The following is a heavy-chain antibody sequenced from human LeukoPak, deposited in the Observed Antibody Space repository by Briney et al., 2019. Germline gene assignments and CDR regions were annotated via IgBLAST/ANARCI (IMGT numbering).Heavy chain of an antibody. V-gene: IGHV1-2*02. CDR3: ASAGIAAAGGFYYYYYGVDV. CDR2: INPNSGGT. J-gene: IGHJ6*02. D-gene: IGHD6-13*01. CDR1: GYTFTGYY. Sequence: ASVKVSCKASGYTFTGYYMHWVRQAPGQGLEWMGWINPNSGGTNYAQKFQGRVTMTRDTSISTAYMELSRLRSDDTAVYYCASAGIAAAGGFYYYYYGVDVWGQGTTVTASS.